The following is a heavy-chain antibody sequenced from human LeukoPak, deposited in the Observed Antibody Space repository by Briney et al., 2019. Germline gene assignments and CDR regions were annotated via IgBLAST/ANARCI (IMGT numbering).Heavy chain of an antibody. CDR3: AKGQHSSSWYGGDY. CDR1: GFTFSSYA. D-gene: IGHD6-13*01. J-gene: IGHJ4*02. V-gene: IGHV3-23*01. CDR2: ISGSGGST. Sequence: RAGGSLGLSCAASGFTFSSYAMSWVRQAPGKGLEWVSAISGSGGSTYYADSVKGRFTISRDNSKNTLYLQMNSLRAEDTAVYYCAKGQHSSSWYGGDYWGQGTLVTVSS.